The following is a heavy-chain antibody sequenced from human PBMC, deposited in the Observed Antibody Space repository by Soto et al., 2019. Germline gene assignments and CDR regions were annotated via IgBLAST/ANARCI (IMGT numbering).Heavy chain of an antibody. CDR1: GYTFTSYG. J-gene: IGHJ4*02. Sequence: QVQLVQSGAEVKKPGASVKVSCKASGYTFTSYGINWVRQAPGQGLEWMGWISAYNGKTNDAQNLQGRVTMTTDTSTSTAYMDLRSLRSNDTAEYYCARVWVVAGTSYDYWGQGTLVTVS. D-gene: IGHD6-19*01. CDR2: ISAYNGKT. CDR3: ARVWVVAGTSYDY. V-gene: IGHV1-18*01.